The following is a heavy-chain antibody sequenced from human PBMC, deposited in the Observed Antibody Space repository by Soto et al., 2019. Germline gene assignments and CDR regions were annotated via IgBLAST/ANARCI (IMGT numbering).Heavy chain of an antibody. CDR2: IYYSGST. J-gene: IGHJ3*02. CDR1: GGSISSGGYY. Sequence: PSETLSLTCTVAGGSISSGGYYWNWIRQHPGKGLEWIGYIYYSGSTYYNPSLKSRVTISVDTFKNQFSLKLTSVTAADTAVYYCARDMGYYDRGRYTGAFDIWGPGTMLTVSS. CDR3: ARDMGYYDRGRYTGAFDI. V-gene: IGHV4-31*03. D-gene: IGHD3-22*01.